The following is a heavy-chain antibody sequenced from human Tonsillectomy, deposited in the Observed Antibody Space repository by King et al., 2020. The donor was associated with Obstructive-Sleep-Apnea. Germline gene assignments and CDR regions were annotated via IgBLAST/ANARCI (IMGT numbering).Heavy chain of an antibody. CDR3: AKEDY. CDR1: GFTFDDYA. Sequence: VQLVESGGGLVQPGRSLRLSCAASGFTFDDYAMHWVRQAPGKGLEWVSGISWNSVSIGFADSVKGRFTISRDNAKNSLYLQMNSLRAEDTALYYCAKEDYWGQGTLVTVSS. V-gene: IGHV3-9*01. J-gene: IGHJ4*02. CDR2: ISWNSVSI.